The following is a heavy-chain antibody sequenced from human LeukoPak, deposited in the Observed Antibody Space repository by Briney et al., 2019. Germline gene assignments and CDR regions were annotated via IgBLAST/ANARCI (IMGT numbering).Heavy chain of an antibody. J-gene: IGHJ3*02. CDR1: GFTFSTYG. Sequence: GGSLRLSCAASGFTFSTYGMHWVRQAPGKGLEWVSYISSSGSTIYYADSVKGRFTISRDNAKNSLYLQMNSLRAEDTAVYYCASSSSWYNTDAFDIWGQGTMVTVSS. D-gene: IGHD6-13*01. CDR2: ISSSGSTI. CDR3: ASSSSWYNTDAFDI. V-gene: IGHV3-48*04.